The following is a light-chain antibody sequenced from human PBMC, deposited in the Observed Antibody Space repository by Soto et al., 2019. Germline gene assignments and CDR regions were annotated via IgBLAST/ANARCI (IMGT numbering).Light chain of an antibody. CDR3: QQYGSSPRT. CDR1: PSVRGNY. V-gene: IGKV3-20*01. CDR2: GVS. Sequence: EIVLTQSPGTLSLSPGERATLSCRASPSVRGNYLAWYQQKPGQAPRLLIYGVSSRAIGIPDRFSGSGSGTDFTLTISRLEPEDFAVYYCQQYGSSPRTFGQGTKVEIK. J-gene: IGKJ1*01.